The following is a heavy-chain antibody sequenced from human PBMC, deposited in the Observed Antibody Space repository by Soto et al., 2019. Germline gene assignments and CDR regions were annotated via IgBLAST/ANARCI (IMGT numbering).Heavy chain of an antibody. V-gene: IGHV3-33*01. D-gene: IGHD3-3*01. CDR3: AGAFWYYVAINNLFDS. Sequence: QVQLVESGGGVVQPGRSLRLSCAASGFTFSSYGMHWVRQAPGKGLEWVAVIWYDGSNKYYADSVKGRFTISRDNSKNTLYLQMTILIAVDTAVYYCAGAFWYYVAINNLFDSWGQGTLVTVSS. CDR2: IWYDGSNK. CDR1: GFTFSSYG. J-gene: IGHJ5*01.